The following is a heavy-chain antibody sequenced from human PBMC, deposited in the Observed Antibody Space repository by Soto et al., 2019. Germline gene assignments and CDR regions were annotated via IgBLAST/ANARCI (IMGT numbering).Heavy chain of an antibody. CDR2: IKQDGSEK. V-gene: IGHV3-7*05. Sequence: GGSLRLSCAASGFTFSSYWMAWVRQAPGKGLEWVANIKQDGSEKYYVDSVKGRFTISTDNAENSVYLQMNSLRVEDTAVYYCARDKGVGSTWGSYFGCWGQGTLVTVSS. CDR1: GFTFSSYW. J-gene: IGHJ4*02. D-gene: IGHD6-13*01. CDR3: ARDKGVGSTWGSYFGC.